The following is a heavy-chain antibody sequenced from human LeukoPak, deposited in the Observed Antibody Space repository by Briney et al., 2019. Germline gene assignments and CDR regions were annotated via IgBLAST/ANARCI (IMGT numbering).Heavy chain of an antibody. CDR3: AGDYYYDSSGYYIVNY. J-gene: IGHJ4*02. Sequence: SVKVSCKASGGTFSSYAISWVRQAPGQGLEWMGGIIPIFGTANYAQKFQGRVTITADESTSTAYMELSSLRSEDTAVYYCAGDYYYDSSGYYIVNYWGQGTLVTVSS. CDR2: IIPIFGTA. V-gene: IGHV1-69*13. D-gene: IGHD3-22*01. CDR1: GGTFSSYA.